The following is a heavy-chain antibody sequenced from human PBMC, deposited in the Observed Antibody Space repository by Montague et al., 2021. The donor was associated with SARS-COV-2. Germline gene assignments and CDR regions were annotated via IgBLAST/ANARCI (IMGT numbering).Heavy chain of an antibody. CDR3: ASEMIAVVGTAPFDY. CDR2: ISYDGSNK. Sequence: SLRLSCAASGFTFSSYAMHWVRQAPGKGLEWVAVISYDGSNKYYADSVQGRFAISRDNSKNTLYLQMNSLRAEDTAVYYCASEMIAVVGTAPFDYWGQGILVTVSS. CDR1: GFTFSSYA. D-gene: IGHD6-19*01. V-gene: IGHV3-30*09. J-gene: IGHJ4*02.